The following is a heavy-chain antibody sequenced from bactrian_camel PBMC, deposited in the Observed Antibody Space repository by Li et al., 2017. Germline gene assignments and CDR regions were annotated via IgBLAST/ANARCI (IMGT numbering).Heavy chain of an antibody. V-gene: IGHV3S40*01. J-gene: IGHJ4*01. Sequence: VQLVESGGGLVQPGGSQRLSCAASGFTFRNAGMSWVRQAPGKGLEWVSGINAGGDSTYYADSVKGRSTISRDNAKNTVHLQLNGLKTEDMAMYYCAATMPGTWYGHNYWGQGTQVTVS. CDR2: INAGGDST. CDR3: AATMPGTWYGHNY. D-gene: IGHD6*01. CDR1: GFTFRNAG.